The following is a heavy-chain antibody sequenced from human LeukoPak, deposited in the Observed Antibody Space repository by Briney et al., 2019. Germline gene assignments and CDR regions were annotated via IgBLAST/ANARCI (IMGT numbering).Heavy chain of an antibody. Sequence: PSETLSLTCTVSGGSISSSSYYWGWIRQPPGKGLEWIGSIYYSGSTNYNPSLKSRVTISVDTSKNQFSLQLTSVTAADTAVYYCARDDYRGVTNFDPWGQGTLVTVSS. CDR2: IYYSGST. D-gene: IGHD3-10*01. CDR1: GGSISSSSYY. J-gene: IGHJ5*02. CDR3: ARDDYRGVTNFDP. V-gene: IGHV4-39*07.